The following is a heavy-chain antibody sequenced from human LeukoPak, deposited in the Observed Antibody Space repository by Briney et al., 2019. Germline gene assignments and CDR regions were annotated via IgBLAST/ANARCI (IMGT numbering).Heavy chain of an antibody. CDR1: GFTFSDYY. V-gene: IGHV3-11*04. CDR3: ARSDTAMVKSYYYYYMDV. CDR2: ISSSGSTI. J-gene: IGHJ6*03. D-gene: IGHD5-18*01. Sequence: PGGSLRLSCAASGFTFSDYYMSWIRQAPGKGLEWVSYISSSGSTIYYTDSVKGRFTISRDNAKNSLYLQTNSLRAEDTAVYYCARSDTAMVKSYYYYYMDVWGKGTTVTVSS.